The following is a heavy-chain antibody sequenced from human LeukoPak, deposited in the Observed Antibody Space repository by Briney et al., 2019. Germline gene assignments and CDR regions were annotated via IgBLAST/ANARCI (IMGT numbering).Heavy chain of an antibody. Sequence: SETLSLTCTVSGYSISSGYYWGWIRQPPGKGLEWIGRIYHSGSTYYNPSLKSRVTISIDTSKNQSSLKLSSVTAADTAVYYCARNSIAVAGTNWFDPWGQGTLVTVSS. J-gene: IGHJ5*02. V-gene: IGHV4-38-2*02. CDR2: IYHSGST. D-gene: IGHD6-19*01. CDR3: ARNSIAVAGTNWFDP. CDR1: GYSISSGYY.